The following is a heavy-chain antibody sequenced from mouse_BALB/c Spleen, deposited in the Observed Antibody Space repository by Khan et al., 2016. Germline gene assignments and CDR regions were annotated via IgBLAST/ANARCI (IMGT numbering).Heavy chain of an antibody. CDR2: ISYDGSN. J-gene: IGHJ3*01. D-gene: IGHD2-4*01. CDR1: GYSITSGYY. CDR3: ARGERLRQAFAY. Sequence: EVQLQESGPGLVKPSQSLSLTCSVTGYSITSGYYWNWLRQFPGNKLEWMGYISYDGSNNYNPSLKNRISITRDTSKNQFFLKLNSVTTEDTATYYCARGERLRQAFAYWGQGTLFTVSA. V-gene: IGHV3-6*02.